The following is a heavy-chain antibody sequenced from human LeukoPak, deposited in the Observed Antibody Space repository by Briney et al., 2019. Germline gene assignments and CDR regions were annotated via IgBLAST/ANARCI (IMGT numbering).Heavy chain of an antibody. Sequence: PSETLSLTCTVSGGSISSSSYYWGWIRQPPGKGLEWIGTIYYSGSPYYNPSLKSRVTMSVDTSKNQFSLKLSSVTAADTAVYYCAREPHSSSWEIVGGSFDYWGQGTLVTVSS. D-gene: IGHD6-13*01. CDR2: IYYSGSP. V-gene: IGHV4-39*07. J-gene: IGHJ4*02. CDR1: GGSISSSSYY. CDR3: AREPHSSSWEIVGGSFDY.